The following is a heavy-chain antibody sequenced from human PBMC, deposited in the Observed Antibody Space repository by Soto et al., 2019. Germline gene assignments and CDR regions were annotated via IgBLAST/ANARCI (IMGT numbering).Heavy chain of an antibody. CDR1: GYTFTSYG. CDR3: ARDSLPVHAYYYDSSGYPGYYYYGMDV. Sequence: GASVKVSCKASGYTFTSYGISWVRQAPGQGLEWMGWISAYNGNTNYAQKLQGRVTMTTDTSTSTAYMELRSLRSDDTAVYYCARDSLPVHAYYYDSSGYPGYYYYGMDVWGQGTTVTVSS. D-gene: IGHD3-22*01. V-gene: IGHV1-18*01. J-gene: IGHJ6*02. CDR2: ISAYNGNT.